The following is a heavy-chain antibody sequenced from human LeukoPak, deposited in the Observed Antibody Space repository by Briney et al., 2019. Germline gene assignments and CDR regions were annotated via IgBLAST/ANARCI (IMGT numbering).Heavy chain of an antibody. D-gene: IGHD4-17*01. CDR1: GFTFSSYE. CDR3: ARVLYGGMDV. V-gene: IGHV3-48*03. Sequence: PGGSLGLSCAASGFTFSSYEMNWVRQAPGKGLEWVSYISSSGSTIYYADSVKGRFTISRDNAKNSLYLQMNSLRAEDTAVYYCARVLYGGMDVWGKGTTVTVSS. J-gene: IGHJ6*04. CDR2: ISSSGSTI.